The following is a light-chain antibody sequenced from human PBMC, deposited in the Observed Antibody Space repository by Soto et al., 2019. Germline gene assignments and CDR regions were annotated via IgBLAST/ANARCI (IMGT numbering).Light chain of an antibody. V-gene: IGKV2-28*01. J-gene: IGKJ1*01. CDR3: IQALQSPPA. Sequence: EIVMTQSPLSLPVTPGEPASISCRSSQSLLHSNGYDSLDWYLQKPGQSPQLLIYLGSNRASGVPARFSGSGSSTEFTLKISRVEDDDVGVYYFIQALQSPPAFGQGTKVEIK. CDR2: LGS. CDR1: QSLLHSNGYDS.